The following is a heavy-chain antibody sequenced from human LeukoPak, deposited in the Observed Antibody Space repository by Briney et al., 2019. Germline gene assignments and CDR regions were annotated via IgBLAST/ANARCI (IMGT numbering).Heavy chain of an antibody. CDR1: GFTFSSYS. Sequence: GGSLRLSCAASGFTFSSYSMNWVRQAPGKGLEWVSSISSSSSYIYYADSVKGRFTISRDNPKNSLYLQMNSLRAEDTAVYYCAREETLGYCSSTSCYPLFDYWGQGTLVTVSS. V-gene: IGHV3-21*01. CDR2: ISSSSSYI. CDR3: AREETLGYCSSTSCYPLFDY. J-gene: IGHJ4*02. D-gene: IGHD2-2*01.